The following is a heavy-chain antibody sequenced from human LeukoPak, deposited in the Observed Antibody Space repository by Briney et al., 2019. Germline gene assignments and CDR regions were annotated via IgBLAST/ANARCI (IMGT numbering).Heavy chain of an antibody. CDR3: ASEKSHYGPGNPGGFDY. J-gene: IGHJ4*02. D-gene: IGHD3-10*01. CDR1: GFTVSSNY. Sequence: PGGSLRLSCAASGFTVSSNYVSWVRHAPGKGLDWLSLIYSGGRTYYAESVRDRFTISRDNSKNTVYLQMNSLRADDTAVYSCASEKSHYGPGNPGGFDYWGRGTLVTVSS. CDR2: IYSGGRT. V-gene: IGHV3-66*01.